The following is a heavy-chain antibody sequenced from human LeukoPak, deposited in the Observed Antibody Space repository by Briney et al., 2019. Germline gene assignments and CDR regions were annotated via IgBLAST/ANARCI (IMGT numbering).Heavy chain of an antibody. J-gene: IGHJ3*02. V-gene: IGHV4-59*08. Sequence: PSETLSLTRTVSGGSISSYYWSWIRQPPGKGLEWIGYIFYSGITNYNPSLKSRVTISVDTSKNQFSLKLSSVTAADTAVYYCARRGVTTNAVDIWGQGTMVTVSS. CDR3: ARRGVTTNAVDI. CDR2: IFYSGIT. CDR1: GGSISSYY. D-gene: IGHD4-17*01.